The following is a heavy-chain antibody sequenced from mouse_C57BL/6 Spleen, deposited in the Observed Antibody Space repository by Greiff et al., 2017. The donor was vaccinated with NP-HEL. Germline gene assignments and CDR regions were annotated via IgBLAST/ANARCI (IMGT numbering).Heavy chain of an antibody. J-gene: IGHJ4*01. CDR1: GFSLTSYG. CDR3: ARNVDY. CDR2: IWSGGST. Sequence: VKLVESGPGLVQPSQSLSITCTVSGFSLTSYGVHWVRPSPGKGLEWLGVIWSGGSTDYNAAFISRLSISKDNSKSQVFFKMNSLQADDTAIYYCARNVDYWGQGTSVTVSS. V-gene: IGHV2-2*01.